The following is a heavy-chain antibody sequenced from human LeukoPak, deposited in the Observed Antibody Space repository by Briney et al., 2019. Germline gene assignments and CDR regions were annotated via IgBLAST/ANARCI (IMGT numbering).Heavy chain of an antibody. V-gene: IGHV4-39*01. CDR2: MYYSGST. J-gene: IGHJ4*02. CDR1: GGSFSGYY. CDR3: VRHPASSSWPFDY. Sequence: PSETLSLTCAVYGGSFSGYYWGWIRQPPGKGLEWIGSMYYSGSTYHNPSLKSRVSLSVDTSKKQFFLKLSSVTAADTAVYYCVRHPASSSWPFDYWGQGTVVTVSS. D-gene: IGHD6-13*01.